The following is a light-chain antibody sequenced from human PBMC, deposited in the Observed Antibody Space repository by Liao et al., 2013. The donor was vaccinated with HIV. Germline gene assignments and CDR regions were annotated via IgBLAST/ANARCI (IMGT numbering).Light chain of an antibody. J-gene: IGLJ1*01. CDR1: KLGDKY. CDR3: QAWDISHVCV. CDR2: QHD. V-gene: IGLV3-1*01. Sequence: SYELTQPPSVSVSPGQTASITCSGDKLGDKYACWYQQKPGQSPVVVIYQHDKRPSGIPERFSGSKSGNTATLTISETQALDEADYYCQAWDISHVCVFGTGTKVTVL.